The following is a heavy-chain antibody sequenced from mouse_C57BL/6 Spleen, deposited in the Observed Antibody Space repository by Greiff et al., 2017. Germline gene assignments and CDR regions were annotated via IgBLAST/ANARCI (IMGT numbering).Heavy chain of an antibody. J-gene: IGHJ4*01. CDR1: GYSFTGYY. D-gene: IGHD1-1*01. CDR2: INPSTGGT. CDR3: ARSPYGSRNAMDY. Sequence: VQLKESGPELVKPGASVKISCKASGYSFTGYYMNWVKQSPEKSLEWIGEINPSTGGTTYNQKFKAKATLTVDKSSSTAYMQLKSLTSEDSAVYYCARSPYGSRNAMDYWGQGTSVTVSS. V-gene: IGHV1-42*01.